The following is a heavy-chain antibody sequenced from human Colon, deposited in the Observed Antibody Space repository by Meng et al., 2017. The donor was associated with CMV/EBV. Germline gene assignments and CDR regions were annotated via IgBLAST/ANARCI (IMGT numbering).Heavy chain of an antibody. CDR1: GDSISDNY. Sequence: SDPLSLTCTVSGDSISDNYWSWIRQSPGKGLEWIGYVYYSGSTRYNPSLGGRVGISIDTPRNRFYLKLRSVTAADTATYYCAREKGDYYYGMDAWGQGTTVTVSS. CDR2: VYYSGST. CDR3: AREKGDYYYGMDA. J-gene: IGHJ6*02. D-gene: IGHD1-26*01. V-gene: IGHV4-59*01.